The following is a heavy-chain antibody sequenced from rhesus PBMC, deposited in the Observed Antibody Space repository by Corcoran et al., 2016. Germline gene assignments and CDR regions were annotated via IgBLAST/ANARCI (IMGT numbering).Heavy chain of an antibody. CDR2: IYGSRRST. V-gene: IGHV4S7*01. Sequence: QVQLQESGPGLVKPSETLSLTCAVSGGSISDSYYWNWIRQPHGKGLEWIGNIYGSRRSTYDTPSLKSRITISQDTSRNQFSLKLSVETAADTDMYYGAWDLSWSDCFDYWGQGVLVTVSS. J-gene: IGHJ4*01. CDR3: AWDLSWSDCFDY. D-gene: IGHD6-13*01. CDR1: GGSISDSYY.